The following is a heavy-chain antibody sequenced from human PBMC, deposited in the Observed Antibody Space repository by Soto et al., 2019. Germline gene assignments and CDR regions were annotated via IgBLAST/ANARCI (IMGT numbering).Heavy chain of an antibody. CDR3: ARIASAGRGWDV. V-gene: IGHV3-7*01. J-gene: IGHJ6*02. CDR2: IKQDGSEK. CDR1: GFTFGSYW. Sequence: EVQLVESGGGLVQPGGSLRLSCAASGFTFGSYWLSWVAQAPVKGLEWVGNIKQDGSEKNYVDFVEGRFTISRDNAENSLYLQMNSLRAEDTAVYYCARIASAGRGWDVWGQGTTVVVSS. D-gene: IGHD6-13*01.